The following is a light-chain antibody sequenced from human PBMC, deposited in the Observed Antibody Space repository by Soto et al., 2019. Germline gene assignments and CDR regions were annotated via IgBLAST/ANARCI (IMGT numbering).Light chain of an antibody. J-gene: IGLJ3*02. Sequence: QSVLTQPPSASGSPGQSVTISCTGTSSDVGAFNRVSWYQQHPGRAPKLIISEVDKRASGVPDRFSGSKSGNTASLTVSGLQAEDEADYYCSSYGGRNNLLFGGGTQLTVL. CDR1: SSDVGAFNR. V-gene: IGLV2-8*01. CDR3: SSYGGRNNLL. CDR2: EVD.